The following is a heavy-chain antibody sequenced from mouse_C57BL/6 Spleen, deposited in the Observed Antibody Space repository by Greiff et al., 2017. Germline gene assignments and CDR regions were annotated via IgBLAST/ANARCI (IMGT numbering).Heavy chain of an antibody. CDR3: AREGTLITTVPFAY. Sequence: EVQLQQSGPELVKPGASVKISCKASGYSFTDYNMNWVKQSNGKSLEWIGVINPNYGTTSYNQKFKGKATLTVDQSSSTAYMQLNSLTSEDSAVYFCAREGTLITTVPFAYWGQGTLVTVSA. CDR1: GYSFTDYN. CDR2: INPNYGTT. D-gene: IGHD1-1*01. V-gene: IGHV1-39*01. J-gene: IGHJ3*01.